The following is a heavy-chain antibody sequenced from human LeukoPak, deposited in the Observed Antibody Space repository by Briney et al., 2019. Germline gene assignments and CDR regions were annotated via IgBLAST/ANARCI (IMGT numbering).Heavy chain of an antibody. Sequence: SVKVSCKASGGTFSSYAISWVRQAPGQGLEWMGGIIPIFGTANYAQKFQGRVTITADESTSTAYMELSSLRSEDTAVYYCARLCSSTSCYGLGAFDIWGQGTMVTVSS. V-gene: IGHV1-69*13. D-gene: IGHD2-2*01. CDR3: ARLCSSTSCYGLGAFDI. CDR1: GGTFSSYA. CDR2: IIPIFGTA. J-gene: IGHJ3*02.